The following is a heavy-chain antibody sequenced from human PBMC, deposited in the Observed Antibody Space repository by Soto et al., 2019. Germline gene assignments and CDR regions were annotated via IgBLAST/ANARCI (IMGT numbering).Heavy chain of an antibody. CDR1: GFDINTYW. Sequence: EVQLVESGGALVQPRGSLGLSCAASGFDINTYWMHWVRQGPGKGLVWVSRIKSDGRITDYADSVKGRFTISRDNAKNTLYLHLNGLRAEDTAVYYCAGAIPGHYGVHVWGQGHTVTVAS. J-gene: IGHJ6*02. CDR3: AGAIPGHYGVHV. D-gene: IGHD2-2*02. CDR2: IKSDGRIT. V-gene: IGHV3-74*01.